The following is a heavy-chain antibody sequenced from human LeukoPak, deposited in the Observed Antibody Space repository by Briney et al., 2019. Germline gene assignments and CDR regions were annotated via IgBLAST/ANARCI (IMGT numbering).Heavy chain of an antibody. Sequence: PGGSLRLSCAASGFTVSSNYMSWVRQAPGKGLEWVSVIYSGGSTYYADSVKGRFTISRDNSKNSLYLQMNSLRAEDTAVYYCASLYSGSFYYWGQGTLVTVSS. CDR3: ASLYSGSFYY. D-gene: IGHD1-26*01. CDR1: GFTVSSNY. CDR2: IYSGGST. J-gene: IGHJ4*02. V-gene: IGHV3-53*01.